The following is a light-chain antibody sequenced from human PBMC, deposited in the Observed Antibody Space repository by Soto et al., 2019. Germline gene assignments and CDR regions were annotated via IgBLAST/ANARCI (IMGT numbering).Light chain of an antibody. J-gene: IGLJ2*01. V-gene: IGLV2-8*01. CDR2: EVS. CDR3: SSYAGSNNLV. CDR1: SGDIGGYNY. Sequence: QSALTQPASVSGSPGQSITISCTGTSGDIGGYNYVSWYQQHPGKAPKLMIYEVSKRPSGVPDRFSGSKSGNTASLTVSGLQAEDEADYYCSSYAGSNNLVFGGGTKVTVL.